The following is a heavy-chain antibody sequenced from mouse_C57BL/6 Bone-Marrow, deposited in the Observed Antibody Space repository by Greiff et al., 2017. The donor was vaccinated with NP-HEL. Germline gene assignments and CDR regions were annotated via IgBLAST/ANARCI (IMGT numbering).Heavy chain of an antibody. CDR3: ARDGRYFDV. J-gene: IGHJ1*03. Sequence: EVQRVESGGGLVKPGGSLKLSCAASGFTFSSYAMSWVRQTPEKRLEWVATISDGGSYTYYPENVKGRFTISRDNAKNNLYLQMSHLKSEDTAMYYCARDGRYFDVWGTGTTVTVSS. D-gene: IGHD3-3*01. CDR1: GFTFSSYA. V-gene: IGHV5-4*01. CDR2: ISDGGSYT.